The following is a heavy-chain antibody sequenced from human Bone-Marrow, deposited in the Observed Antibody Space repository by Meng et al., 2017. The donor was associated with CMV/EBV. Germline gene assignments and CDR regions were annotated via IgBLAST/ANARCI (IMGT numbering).Heavy chain of an antibody. CDR1: GDTFTYYA. J-gene: IGHJ4*02. D-gene: IGHD3-3*01. CDR2: IIPTIGTP. CDR3: AGALWSGYYISR. V-gene: IGHV1-69*06. Sequence: SVKVSCKASGDTFTYYAFSWVRQAPGQGLEWMGDIIPTIGTPKYAQRFQGRVTITADKSTSTAYMELSSLRSEDTAVYYCAGALWSGYYISRWGQGTLVTVSS.